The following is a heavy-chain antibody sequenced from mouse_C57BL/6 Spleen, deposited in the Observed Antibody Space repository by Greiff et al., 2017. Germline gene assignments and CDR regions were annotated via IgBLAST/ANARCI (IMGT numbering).Heavy chain of an antibody. CDR3: ARARDYYGSSYDWYFDV. Sequence: VQLQQPGAELVKPGASVKMSCKASGYTFTSYWITWVKQRPGQGLEWIGDIYPGSGSTNYNEKFKSKATLTVDTSSSTAYMQLSSLTSEDSAVYYCARARDYYGSSYDWYFDVWGTGTTVTVSS. V-gene: IGHV1-55*01. J-gene: IGHJ1*03. CDR2: IYPGSGST. D-gene: IGHD1-1*01. CDR1: GYTFTSYW.